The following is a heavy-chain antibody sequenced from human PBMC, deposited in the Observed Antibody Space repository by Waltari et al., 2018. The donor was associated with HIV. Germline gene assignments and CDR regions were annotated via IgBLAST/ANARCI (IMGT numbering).Heavy chain of an antibody. CDR1: GGSISSGSYY. CDR2: IYTSGST. D-gene: IGHD5-18*01. V-gene: IGHV4-61*02. J-gene: IGHJ4*02. Sequence: VSGGSISSGSYYWRWIRQPAGKGLEWIGRIYTSGSTNYNPSLKSRVTISVDTSKNQFSLKLSSVTAADTAVYYCARREYSYGKGFDYWGQGTLVTVSS. CDR3: ARREYSYGKGFDY.